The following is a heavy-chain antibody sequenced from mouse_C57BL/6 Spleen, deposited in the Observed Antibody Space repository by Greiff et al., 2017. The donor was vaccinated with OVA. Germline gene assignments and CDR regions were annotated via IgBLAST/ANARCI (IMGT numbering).Heavy chain of an antibody. Sequence: VQLQQSGAELARPGASVKMSCKASGYTFTSYTMHWVKQRPGQGLEWIGYINPSSGYTKYNQKFKDKATLTADKSSSTAYMQLSSLTSEDSAVYYCARDEDYSAWFAYWGQGTLVTVSA. J-gene: IGHJ3*01. CDR2: INPSSGYT. V-gene: IGHV1-4*01. CDR3: ARDEDYSAWFAY. D-gene: IGHD2-3*01. CDR1: GYTFTSYT.